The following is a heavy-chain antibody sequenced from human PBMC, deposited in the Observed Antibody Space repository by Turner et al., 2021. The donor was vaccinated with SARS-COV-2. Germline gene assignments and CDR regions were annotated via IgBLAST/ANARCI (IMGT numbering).Heavy chain of an antibody. V-gene: IGHV1-2*02. CDR1: GYTFTDYY. CDR2: LNPSSGGT. CDR3: ATDSYGTL. J-gene: IGHJ4*02. Sequence: QVQLVQSGAEAKKPGASVKVSCKASGYTFTDYYMHWVRQAPGQGLEWMRWLNPSSGGTNYAQKFQGRVTMSRDTSVSTAYMELSRLRSDDTAVYYYATDSYGTLWGQGTLVTVSS. D-gene: IGHD3-16*01.